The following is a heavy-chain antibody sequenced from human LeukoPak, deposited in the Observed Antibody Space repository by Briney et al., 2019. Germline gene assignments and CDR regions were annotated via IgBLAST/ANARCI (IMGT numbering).Heavy chain of an antibody. D-gene: IGHD3-10*01. V-gene: IGHV4-59*11. Sequence: SETLSLTCTVTGGSFTTHYWSWIRQPPGKGLEWIGYISYIGSTNYNPSLKSRVTISIDTSKNEVSLMLTSVTAADTAVYYCASNSISINAFDAWGQGTMVTVSS. CDR3: ASNSISINAFDA. J-gene: IGHJ3*01. CDR1: GGSFTTHY. CDR2: ISYIGST.